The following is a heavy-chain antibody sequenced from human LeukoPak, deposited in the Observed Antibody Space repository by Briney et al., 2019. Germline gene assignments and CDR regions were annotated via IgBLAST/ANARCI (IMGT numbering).Heavy chain of an antibody. CDR1: GGSISSGSYY. D-gene: IGHD5/OR15-5a*01. Sequence: SETLSLTCTVSGGSISSGSYYWSWIRQPAGKGLEWIGRIYTSGSTNYNPSLKSRVTISVDTSKNQFSLKLSSVTAADTAVYYCAREGARLLDYWGQGTLVTVSS. V-gene: IGHV4-61*02. J-gene: IGHJ4*02. CDR3: AREGARLLDY. CDR2: IYTSGST.